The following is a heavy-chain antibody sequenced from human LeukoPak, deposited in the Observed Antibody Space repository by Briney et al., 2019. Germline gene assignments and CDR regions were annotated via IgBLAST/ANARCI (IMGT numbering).Heavy chain of an antibody. CDR2: IGSTGSTI. CDR3: ARDTQMGGDAFDI. J-gene: IGHJ3*02. V-gene: IGHV3-48*03. Sequence: GGSLRLSCAGSGFSFNGYEMNWVRQAPGKGPEWVAYIGSTGSTIYYADSVKGRFTISRDNAKNSLYLQMHSLRVEDTAVYFCARDTQMGGDAFDIWGQGTMVTVSS. D-gene: IGHD2-21*02. CDR1: GFSFNGYE.